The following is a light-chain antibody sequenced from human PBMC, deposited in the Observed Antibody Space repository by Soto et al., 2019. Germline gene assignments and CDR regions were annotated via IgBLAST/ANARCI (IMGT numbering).Light chain of an antibody. J-gene: IGLJ2*01. CDR3: QAWDSSTLV. Sequence: SYELTQPPSVSVSPGQTASITCSGDKLGNKYACWYQQKPGQSPVLVIYQDIKRPSGLPERFSGSNSGNTVTLTISGTQAMDESDYYCQAWDSSTLVFGGGTKLTVL. CDR2: QDI. V-gene: IGLV3-1*01. CDR1: KLGNKY.